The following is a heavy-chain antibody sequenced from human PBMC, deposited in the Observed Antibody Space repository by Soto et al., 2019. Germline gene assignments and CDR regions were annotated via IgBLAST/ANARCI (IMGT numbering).Heavy chain of an antibody. V-gene: IGHV1-69*13. D-gene: IGHD6-19*01. Sequence: GASVKVSCKASGGTFSSYAISWVRQAPGQGLEWMGGIIPIFGTANYAQKFQGRVTITADESTSTAYMELSSLRSEDTAVYYCARVGAGIAVANYYYYGMDVWGQGTTVTVSS. CDR1: GGTFSSYA. CDR2: IIPIFGTA. CDR3: ARVGAGIAVANYYYYGMDV. J-gene: IGHJ6*02.